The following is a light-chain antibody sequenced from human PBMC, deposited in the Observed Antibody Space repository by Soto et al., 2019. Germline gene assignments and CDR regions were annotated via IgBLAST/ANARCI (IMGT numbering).Light chain of an antibody. J-gene: IGLJ1*01. CDR2: DNS. V-gene: IGLV1-40*01. CDR3: QSYDRSLSGSRV. Sequence: QSVLTQPPSVSWAPGQRVTFSCTGSSSNIGAGYDVHWYQQLPGTAPKLLIYDNSNRPSGVPDRFSGSKSGTSASLAITGLQAEDEADYYCQSYDRSLSGSRVFGTGTKVTVL. CDR1: SSNIGAGYD.